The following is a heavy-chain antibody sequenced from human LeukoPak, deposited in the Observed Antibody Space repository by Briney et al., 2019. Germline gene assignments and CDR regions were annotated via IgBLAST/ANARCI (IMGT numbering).Heavy chain of an antibody. D-gene: IGHD3-22*01. CDR3: AKDLYDSSGYYAPFDI. CDR1: GFTFSSYA. CDR2: ISGSGGST. V-gene: IGHV3-23*01. Sequence: GGSLRLSCAAAGFTFSSYAMSWVRQAPGKGLEWVSAISGSGGSTYYADSVKGRFTISRDNSKNTLYLQMNSLRAEDTAVYYCAKDLYDSSGYYAPFDIWGQGTMVTVSS. J-gene: IGHJ3*02.